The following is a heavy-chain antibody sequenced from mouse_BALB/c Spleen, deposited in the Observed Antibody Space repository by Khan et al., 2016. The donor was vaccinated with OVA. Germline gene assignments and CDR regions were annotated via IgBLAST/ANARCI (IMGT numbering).Heavy chain of an antibody. CDR1: GFNIKDTY. Sequence: VRLQQSGAELVKPGASVRLSCTASGFNIKDTYIHWVKQRPEQGLEWIGRIAPANGDTKYDPKFQDKATITSDTSSNTSYLQLRSLTSEDTAVYYWAHPSYDPRFFEVWGAGTTVTVSS. CDR3: AHPSYDPRFFEV. J-gene: IGHJ1*01. D-gene: IGHD2-3*01. CDR2: IAPANGDT. V-gene: IGHV14-3*02.